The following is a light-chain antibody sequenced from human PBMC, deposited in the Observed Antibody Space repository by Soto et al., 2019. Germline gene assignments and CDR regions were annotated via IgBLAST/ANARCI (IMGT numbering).Light chain of an antibody. CDR2: DAS. Sequence: DIQMTQSPSSLSASVGDRVTITCQASPDISNYLNWYQQKPGKVPKLLIYDASNLETGGPSRFSGSGSGTDFTFTISSLQPEDTATYYCQHYDDLPYTFGQGTKLEIK. V-gene: IGKV1-33*01. J-gene: IGKJ2*01. CDR1: PDISNY. CDR3: QHYDDLPYT.